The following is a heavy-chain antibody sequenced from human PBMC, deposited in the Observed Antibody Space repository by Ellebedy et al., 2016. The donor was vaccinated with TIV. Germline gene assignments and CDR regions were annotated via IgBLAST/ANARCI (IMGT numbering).Heavy chain of an antibody. Sequence: MPSETLSLTCIVSRGSISGYYWNWIRQPPGQGLEWIGYIYFSGSTNYNPSLKSRVTISADTPKNQFSLNLSSVTAADTAVYYCAREVFGYSGYRIFDYWGQGTLVTVSS. CDR3: AREVFGYSGYRIFDY. D-gene: IGHD5-12*01. CDR1: RGSISGYY. J-gene: IGHJ4*02. CDR2: IYFSGST. V-gene: IGHV4-59*12.